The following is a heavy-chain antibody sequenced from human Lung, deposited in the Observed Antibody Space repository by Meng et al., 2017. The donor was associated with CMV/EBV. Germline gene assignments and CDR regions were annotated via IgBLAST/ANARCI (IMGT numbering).Heavy chain of an antibody. CDR3: AKDLRSLRRFYYYGMDV. Sequence: SCAASGFTFSFYGLHWVRQAPGKGLEWVAFIRYDGNNKFYADSVKGRFTISRDRSKNTLYLQMNSLRADDTAVYYCAKDLRSLRRFYYYGMDVWXQGTTVT. CDR1: GFTFSFYG. D-gene: IGHD3-3*01. CDR2: IRYDGNNK. J-gene: IGHJ6*01. V-gene: IGHV3-30*02.